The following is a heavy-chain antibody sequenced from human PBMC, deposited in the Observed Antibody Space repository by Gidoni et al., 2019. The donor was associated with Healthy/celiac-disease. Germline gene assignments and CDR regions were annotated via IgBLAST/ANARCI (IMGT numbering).Heavy chain of an antibody. V-gene: IGHV3-33*01. CDR3: ARDKAFWSGYYLRGYGMDV. Sequence: QVQLVESGGGVVQPGRSLRLSCAASGFTFSSYGMHWVRQAPGKGLEWVAVIWYDGSNKYYADSVKGRFTISRDNSKNTLYLQMNSLRAEDTAVYYCARDKAFWSGYYLRGYGMDVWGQGTTVTVSS. J-gene: IGHJ6*02. D-gene: IGHD3-3*01. CDR2: IWYDGSNK. CDR1: GFTFSSYG.